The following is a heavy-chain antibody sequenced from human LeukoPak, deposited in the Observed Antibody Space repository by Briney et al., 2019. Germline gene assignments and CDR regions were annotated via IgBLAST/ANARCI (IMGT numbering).Heavy chain of an antibody. CDR3: ARGLTMVRGVISGY. Sequence: ASVKVSCKASGYTFTSYDINWVLQATGQGLEWMGWMNPNSGNTGYAQKFQGRVTMTRNTSISTAYMELSSLRSEDTAVYYCARGLTMVRGVISGYWGQGTLVTVSS. V-gene: IGHV1-8*01. CDR2: MNPNSGNT. D-gene: IGHD3-10*01. J-gene: IGHJ4*02. CDR1: GYTFTSYD.